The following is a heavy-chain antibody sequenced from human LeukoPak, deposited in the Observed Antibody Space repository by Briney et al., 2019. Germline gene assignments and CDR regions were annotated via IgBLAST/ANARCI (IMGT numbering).Heavy chain of an antibody. V-gene: IGHV4-34*01. Sequence: SETLSLTCAVYGGSFSGDYWSWIRQPPGKGLEWIGEINHSGSTNYNPSLKSRVTISVDTSKNQFSLKLSSVTAADTAVYYCARSLYYDILTGYAVWGQGTLVTVSS. CDR3: ARSLYYDILTGYAV. J-gene: IGHJ4*02. D-gene: IGHD3-9*01. CDR1: GGSFSGDY. CDR2: INHSGST.